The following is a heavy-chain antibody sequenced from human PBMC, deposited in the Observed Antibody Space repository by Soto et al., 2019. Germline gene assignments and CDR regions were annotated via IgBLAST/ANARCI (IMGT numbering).Heavy chain of an antibody. J-gene: IGHJ4*02. CDR2: ISSTGGST. CDR3: ANGVSATYLFQN. D-gene: IGHD3-10*01. V-gene: IGHV3-23*01. Sequence: EVHLLESGGGLVQRGGSLRLSCAASGFTFSRYPMSWVRLAPGKGLEWVSAISSTGGSTYYTDSVKGRFTISRDDSKNTVYLQMNSLRADDTAVYYCANGVSATYLFQNWGQGTLVTVSS. CDR1: GFTFSRYP.